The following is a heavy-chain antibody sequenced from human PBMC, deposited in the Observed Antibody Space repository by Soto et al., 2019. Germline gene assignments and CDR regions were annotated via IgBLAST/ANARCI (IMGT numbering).Heavy chain of an antibody. V-gene: IGHV5-51*01. Sequence: GESLKISCRTSGHGFTSYWIAWVRQMPGKGLEWMGIIFPSDSDTRYSPSFQGQVTISADRSTSTVFLQWASLKASDTAVYFCARKDKSGYFNWFDPWGKGTLVTVSS. J-gene: IGHJ5*02. CDR1: GHGFTSYW. D-gene: IGHD3-22*01. CDR3: ARKDKSGYFNWFDP. CDR2: IFPSDSDT.